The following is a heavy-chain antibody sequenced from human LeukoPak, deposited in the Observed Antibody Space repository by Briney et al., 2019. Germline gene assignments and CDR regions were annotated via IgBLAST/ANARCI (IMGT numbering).Heavy chain of an antibody. CDR1: GYSFSAYC. Sequence: ASVKVSCKASGYSFSAYCIHWVRQAPGQGLEWMGWINPNTGGTHFEQKFQGRVTMTRDTSISTAYMELTRLTSDDTAVYYCARESYSGYVRWFDPWGQGTLVTVSS. CDR2: INPNTGGT. D-gene: IGHD5-12*01. V-gene: IGHV1-2*02. J-gene: IGHJ5*02. CDR3: ARESYSGYVRWFDP.